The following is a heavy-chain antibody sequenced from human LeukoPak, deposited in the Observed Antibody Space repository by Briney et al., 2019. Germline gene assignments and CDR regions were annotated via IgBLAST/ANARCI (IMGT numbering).Heavy chain of an antibody. CDR2: IYISGST. CDR1: GVSISSYY. J-gene: IGHJ6*03. V-gene: IGHV4-4*07. Sequence: SETLSLTCTVSGVSISSYYWSWIRQPPGKGLWWIVGIYISGSTNYNPSLKSRVTMSVDTSKNQFSLKLSSVTAADTAVYYCARGDGDYYYYYMDVWGKGTTVTVSS. CDR3: ARGDGDYYYYYMDV. D-gene: IGHD4-17*01.